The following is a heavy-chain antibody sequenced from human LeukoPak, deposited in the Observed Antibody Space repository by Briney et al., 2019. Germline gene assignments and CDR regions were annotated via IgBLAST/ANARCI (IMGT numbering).Heavy chain of an antibody. Sequence: PGGSLRLSCAAFGFTFSSYGMNWVRQAPGKGLEWVSYISSSGSTIYYADSVKGRFTISRDNAKNSLYLQMNSLRAEDTAVYYCARSPTGSGWYYFDYWGQGTLVTVSS. V-gene: IGHV3-48*04. CDR3: ARSPTGSGWYYFDY. D-gene: IGHD6-19*01. J-gene: IGHJ4*02. CDR1: GFTFSSYG. CDR2: ISSSGSTI.